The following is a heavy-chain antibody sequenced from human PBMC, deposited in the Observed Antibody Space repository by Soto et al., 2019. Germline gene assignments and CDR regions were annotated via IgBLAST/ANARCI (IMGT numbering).Heavy chain of an antibody. CDR2: IYFSGKT. J-gene: IGHJ4*02. Sequence: SETLSLTCTVSGVSVSSSIYYWSWIRQTPGKGLEWIGTIYFSGKTYYNPSLKSRLTISVDRSKNQFALNLTSVTAADTAVYYCARHGSYWGPGXLVTVYS. V-gene: IGHV4-39*01. CDR3: ARHGSY. CDR1: GVSVSSSIYY.